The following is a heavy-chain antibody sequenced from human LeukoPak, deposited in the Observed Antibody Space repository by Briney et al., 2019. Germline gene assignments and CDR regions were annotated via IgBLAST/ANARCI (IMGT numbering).Heavy chain of an antibody. CDR2: IIPIFGTA. CDR3: VAKGSSYYYDSSGYYYGYFDY. V-gene: IGHV1-69*05. J-gene: IGHJ4*02. CDR1: GGTFSSYA. Sequence: SVKVSCKASGGTFSSYAISWVRQAPGQGLEWMGGIIPIFGTANYAQKFQGRVTITTDESTSTAYMELSSLRSEDTAVYYCVAKGSSYYYDSSGYYYGYFDYWGQGTLVTVSS. D-gene: IGHD3-22*01.